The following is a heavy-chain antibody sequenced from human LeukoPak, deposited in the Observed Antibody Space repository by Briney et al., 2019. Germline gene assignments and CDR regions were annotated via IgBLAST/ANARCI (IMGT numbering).Heavy chain of an antibody. Sequence: PGGSLRLSCAASGFTFRSYGMHWVRQAPGKGLEWVAVIPYDGSYKYYGDSVKGRFSISRDNSKNTLYLQMNSLRPEDTGVYYCAKDHYDSSGYYFGVDNWGQGTLVTVSS. J-gene: IGHJ4*02. CDR3: AKDHYDSSGYYFGVDN. D-gene: IGHD3-22*01. CDR2: IPYDGSYK. CDR1: GFTFRSYG. V-gene: IGHV3-30*18.